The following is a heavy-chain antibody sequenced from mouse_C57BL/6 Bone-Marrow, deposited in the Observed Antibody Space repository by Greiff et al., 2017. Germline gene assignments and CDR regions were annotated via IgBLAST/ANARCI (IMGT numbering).Heavy chain of an antibody. J-gene: IGHJ3*01. V-gene: IGHV1-81*01. CDR2: MYPRSGNT. CDR3: ARRPFAY. Sequence: QVQLKQSGAELARPGASVKLSCKASGYTFTSYGKSSGKQRTGQGLVGIGEMYPRSGNTYYNEKFKGKATLTSDKASSAAYMELRSLTSEDSAVYFCARRPFAYWGQGTLVTVSA. CDR1: GYTFTSYG.